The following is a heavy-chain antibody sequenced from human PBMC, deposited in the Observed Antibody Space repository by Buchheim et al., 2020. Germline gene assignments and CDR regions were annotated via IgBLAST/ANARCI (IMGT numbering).Heavy chain of an antibody. CDR1: GYTFTGYY. V-gene: IGHV1-2*06. CDR2: INPNSGGT. D-gene: IGHD2-2*01. J-gene: IGHJ6*02. Sequence: QVQLVQSGAEVKKPGASVKVSCKASGYTFTGYYMHWVRQAPGQGLEWMGRINPNSGGTDYAQKFQGRVTLTRDTSITTAYMELSRLRSDDTAVYYCARYYCSSTTRYYDDGMDVWGQGTT. CDR3: ARYYCSSTTRYYDDGMDV.